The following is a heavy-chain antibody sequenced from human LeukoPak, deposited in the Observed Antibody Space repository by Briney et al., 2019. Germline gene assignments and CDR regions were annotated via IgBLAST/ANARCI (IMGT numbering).Heavy chain of an antibody. J-gene: IGHJ4*02. D-gene: IGHD3-22*01. CDR2: ISGDGRST. CDR3: ASFYYDPTGH. V-gene: IGHV3-74*01. CDR1: GFTFSRDW. Sequence: GGSLRLSCVASGFTFSRDWMHWVRQAPGKGLVWVSRISGDGRSTSYADSVKGRFIISRDNAKKTLYLQMNSLRAEDTAVYYCASFYYDPTGHWGQGTLVTVSS.